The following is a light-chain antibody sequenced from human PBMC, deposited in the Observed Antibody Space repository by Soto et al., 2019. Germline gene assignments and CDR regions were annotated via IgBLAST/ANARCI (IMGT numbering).Light chain of an antibody. CDR3: QQYNKWPPIT. CDR1: QTVSSN. Sequence: EIVVTQSPATLSVSPGDSTALSCSASQTVSSNLAWYQQKPGQAPRLLIFGASTRATGIPARFSGSGSGTEFTLTISSLQSEDFAVYYCQQYNKWPPITFGQGTRLEI. CDR2: GAS. J-gene: IGKJ5*01. V-gene: IGKV3-15*01.